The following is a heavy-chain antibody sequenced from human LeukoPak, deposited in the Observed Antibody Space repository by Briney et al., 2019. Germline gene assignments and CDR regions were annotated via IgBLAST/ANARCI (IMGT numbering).Heavy chain of an antibody. V-gene: IGHV3-43*02. CDR3: AKDRGCITTKCYVNWLDP. CDR2: ISGNGGSI. J-gene: IGHJ5*02. CDR1: GFTFDDYA. Sequence: GGSLRLSCAASGFTFDDYAMHWVRQVPGKGLEWVSLISGNGGSIYYADSVKGRFTISRDNSKNSLYLQMNSLRTEDTALYYCAKDRGCITTKCYVNWLDPWGQGTLVTVSS. D-gene: IGHD3-10*01.